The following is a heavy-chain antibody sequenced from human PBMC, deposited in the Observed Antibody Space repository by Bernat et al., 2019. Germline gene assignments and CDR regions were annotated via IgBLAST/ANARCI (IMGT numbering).Heavy chain of an antibody. V-gene: IGHV3-48*01. CDR2: ISSSSSTI. CDR1: GFTFSSYS. Sequence: EVQLVESGGGLVQPGGSLRLSCAASGFTFSSYSMNWVRQAPGKGLEWVSYISSSSSTIYYADSVKGRFTISRDNAKNSLYLQMNSLRVEDTAVYYCVRDRSVGNWASFLDYWGQGTLVTVSS. J-gene: IGHJ4*02. D-gene: IGHD7-27*01. CDR3: VRDRSVGNWASFLDY.